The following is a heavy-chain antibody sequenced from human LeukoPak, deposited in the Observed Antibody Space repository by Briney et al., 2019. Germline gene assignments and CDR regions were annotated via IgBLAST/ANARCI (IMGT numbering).Heavy chain of an antibody. CDR3: ARELGYYYGSGSYASGAFDI. V-gene: IGHV4-38-2*02. CDR2: VNNSGST. CDR1: GYSISSGYY. Sequence: SETLSLTCTVSGYSISSGYYWNWIRQPPGKGLEWIGEVNNSGSTNYNPSLKSRVTISRDTSKNQFSLKLSSVTAADTAVYYCARELGYYYGSGSYASGAFDIWGQGTMVTVSS. J-gene: IGHJ3*02. D-gene: IGHD3-10*01.